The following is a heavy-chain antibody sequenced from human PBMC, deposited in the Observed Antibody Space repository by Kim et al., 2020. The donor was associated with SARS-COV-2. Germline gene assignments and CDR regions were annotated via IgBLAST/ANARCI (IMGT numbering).Heavy chain of an antibody. D-gene: IGHD5-12*01. CDR1: GFTFSSYW. J-gene: IGHJ1*01. CDR3: ASSVASEYFQH. Sequence: GGSLRLSCAASGFTFSSYWMSWVRQAPGKGLEWVANIKQDGSEKYYVDSVKGRFTISRDNAKNSLYLQMNSLRAEDTAVYYCASSVASEYFQHWGQGTLVTVSS. CDR2: IKQDGSEK. V-gene: IGHV3-7*03.